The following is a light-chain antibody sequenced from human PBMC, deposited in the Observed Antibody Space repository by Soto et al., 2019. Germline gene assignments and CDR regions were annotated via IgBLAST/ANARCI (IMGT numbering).Light chain of an antibody. CDR2: GAS. J-gene: IGKJ4*01. CDR1: QSVSSNY. Sequence: EIVLTQSPGTLSLSPGERATLSCRASQSVSSNYLAWYRQKPGQAPRLLIYGASSRATGIPDRFSGSGSGTEFTLTITSLQSEDFAVYYCQQYKNWPPLTFGGGTKVDIK. CDR3: QQYKNWPPLT. V-gene: IGKV3-20*01.